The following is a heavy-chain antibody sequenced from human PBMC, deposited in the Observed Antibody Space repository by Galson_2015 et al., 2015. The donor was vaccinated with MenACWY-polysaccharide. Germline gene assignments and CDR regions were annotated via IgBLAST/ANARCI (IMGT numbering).Heavy chain of an antibody. CDR2: INPDSGET. V-gene: IGHV1-2*06. CDR3: ASPRESGAYCYPFDF. CDR1: GFTLTDHY. Sequence: SVKVSCKASGFTLTDHYIHWVRQAPGQGLEWMGRINPDSGETAFAQKFQGRVTLTRDTCITTVYMELSRLTSDDTAAYFCASPRESGAYCYPFDFWGHGTLVTVSS. J-gene: IGHJ4*01. D-gene: IGHD2-21*02.